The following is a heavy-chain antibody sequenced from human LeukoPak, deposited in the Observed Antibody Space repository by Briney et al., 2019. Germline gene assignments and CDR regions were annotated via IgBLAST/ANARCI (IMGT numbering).Heavy chain of an antibody. V-gene: IGHV4-59*01. CDR2: IYYSGST. CDR3: ARGVYDGRGIVDY. CDR1: GGSISSYY. Sequence: SETLSLTCTVSGGSISSYYWSWIRQPPGKGLEWIGYIYYSGSTNYNPSLKSRVTISVDTSKNQFSLKLSSVTAADTAVYYCARGVYDGRGIVDYWGQGTLVTVSS. D-gene: IGHD3-10*02. J-gene: IGHJ4*02.